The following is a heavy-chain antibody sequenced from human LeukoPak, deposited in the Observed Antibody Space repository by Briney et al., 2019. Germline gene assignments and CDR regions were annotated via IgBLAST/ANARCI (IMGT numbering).Heavy chain of an antibody. CDR1: GFTVSSNY. D-gene: IGHD2/OR15-2a*01. Sequence: PGGSLRLSCAASGFTVSSNYMNWVRQAPGEGLEWVSVIYSDGNTYYADSVKGRFTVSRDNSKNTLYLQMNSLRAEDTAMYYCARNILFAFDIWGQGTMVTVSS. CDR2: IYSDGNT. J-gene: IGHJ3*02. V-gene: IGHV3-53*01. CDR3: ARNILFAFDI.